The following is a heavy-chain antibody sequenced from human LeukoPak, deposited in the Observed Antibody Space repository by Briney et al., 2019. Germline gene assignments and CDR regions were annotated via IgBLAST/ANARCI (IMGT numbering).Heavy chain of an antibody. CDR3: ARGRYGSGSYKNDAFDI. D-gene: IGHD3-10*01. CDR1: GGSISSYY. CDR2: IYTSGST. J-gene: IGHJ3*02. Sequence: SETLSLTCTVSGGSISSYYWSWIRQPAGKGLEWIGRIYTSGSTNYNPSLKSRVTISVDTSKNQFSLKLSSVTAADTAVYYCARGRYGSGSYKNDAFDIWGQGTMVTVSS. V-gene: IGHV4-4*07.